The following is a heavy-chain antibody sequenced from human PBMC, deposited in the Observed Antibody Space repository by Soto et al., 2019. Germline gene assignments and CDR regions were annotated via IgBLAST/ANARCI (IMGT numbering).Heavy chain of an antibody. CDR2: IYYSGST. CDR1: GGSISSGDYY. V-gene: IGHV4-30-4*01. J-gene: IGHJ6*02. Sequence: SETLSLTCTVSGGSISSGDYYWSWIRQPTGKGLEWIGYIYYSGSTYYNPSLKSRVTISVDTSKNQFSLKLSSVTAADTAVYYCARWYYYYYGMDVWGQGTTVTVSS. CDR3: ARWYYYYYGMDV.